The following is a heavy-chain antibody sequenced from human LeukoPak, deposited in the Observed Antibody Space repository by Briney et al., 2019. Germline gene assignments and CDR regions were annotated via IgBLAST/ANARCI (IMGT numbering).Heavy chain of an antibody. CDR2: ISYDGSNK. CDR1: GFTFSSYA. Sequence: GGSLRLSCAASGFTFSSYAMHWVRQAPGKGLEWVAVISYDGSNKYYADSVKGRFTISRDNSKNTLYLQMNSLRAEDTAVYYCARVQSGYSSSWNAPYFDYWGQGTLVTVSS. D-gene: IGHD6-13*01. J-gene: IGHJ4*02. V-gene: IGHV3-30*04. CDR3: ARVQSGYSSSWNAPYFDY.